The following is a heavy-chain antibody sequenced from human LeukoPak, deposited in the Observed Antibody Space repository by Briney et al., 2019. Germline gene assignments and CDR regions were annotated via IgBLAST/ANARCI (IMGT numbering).Heavy chain of an antibody. Sequence: GASVKVSCKASGYTFTGYFMHWGRPATGLGLVWFGCINPNSGGTNYAQKFQGRVTMTRDTSISTAYMELSRLRSDDTAVYYCAGEGTGYYYDSSGYNLYDYWGQGTLVTVSS. V-gene: IGHV1-2*02. D-gene: IGHD3-22*01. CDR3: AGEGTGYYYDSSGYNLYDY. J-gene: IGHJ4*02. CDR2: INPNSGGT. CDR1: GYTFTGYF.